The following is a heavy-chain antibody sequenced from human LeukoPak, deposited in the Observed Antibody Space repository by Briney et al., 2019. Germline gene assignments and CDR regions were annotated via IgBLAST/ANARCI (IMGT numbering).Heavy chain of an antibody. Sequence: ASVNVSCTASGGTFSSYAISWVRQAPGQGLEWMGGIIPIFGTANYAQKFQGRVTITADESTSTAYMELSSLRSEDTAVYYCARDHHYYDSSGTRVAPFDIWGQGTMVTVSS. D-gene: IGHD3-22*01. CDR2: IIPIFGTA. CDR1: GGTFSSYA. V-gene: IGHV1-69*13. CDR3: ARDHHYYDSSGTRVAPFDI. J-gene: IGHJ3*02.